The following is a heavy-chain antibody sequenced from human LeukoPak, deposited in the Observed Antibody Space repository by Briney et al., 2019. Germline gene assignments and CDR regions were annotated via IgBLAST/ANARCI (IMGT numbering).Heavy chain of an antibody. CDR1: GYTLTELS. CDR3: ATDAKDLRFLEGAFDI. CDR2: FDPEDGET. D-gene: IGHD3-3*01. V-gene: IGHV1-24*01. Sequence: ASVKVSCKVSGYTLTELSMHWVRQGPGKGLEWMGGFDPEDGETIYAQKFQGRVTMTEDTSTDTAYMELSSLRSEDTAVYYCATDAKDLRFLEGAFDIWGQGTMVTVSS. J-gene: IGHJ3*02.